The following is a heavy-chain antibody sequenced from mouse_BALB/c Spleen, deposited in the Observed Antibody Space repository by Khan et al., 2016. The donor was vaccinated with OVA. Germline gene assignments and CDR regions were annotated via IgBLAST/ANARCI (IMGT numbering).Heavy chain of an antibody. D-gene: IGHD3-2*02. CDR2: INPGSGGT. V-gene: IGHV1-54*01. CDR3: SRSGYGFGAY. CDR1: GYAFTNYL. J-gene: IGHJ3*01. Sequence: QVQLQQSGAELVRPGTSVKVSCKASGYAFTNYLIEWVKQRPGQGLEWIGVINPGSGGTNYNEKFKDKATLTADKSSSTAYMQLSSLTSDDSAVYFGSRSGYGFGAYWGPGTLVTVSA.